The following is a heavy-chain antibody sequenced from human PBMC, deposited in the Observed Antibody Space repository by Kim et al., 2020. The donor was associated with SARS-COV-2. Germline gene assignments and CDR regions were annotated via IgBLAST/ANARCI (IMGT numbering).Heavy chain of an antibody. CDR2: INHSGST. CDR3: ARGGIN. CDR1: GGSFSGYY. J-gene: IGHJ1*01. Sequence: SETLSLTCAVYGGSFSGYYWSWIRQPPGKGLEWIGEINHSGSTNYNPSLKSRVTISVDTSKNQFSLKLSSVTAADTAVYYCARGGINLGQFTLVTVSS. V-gene: IGHV4-34*01. D-gene: IGHD3-16*01.